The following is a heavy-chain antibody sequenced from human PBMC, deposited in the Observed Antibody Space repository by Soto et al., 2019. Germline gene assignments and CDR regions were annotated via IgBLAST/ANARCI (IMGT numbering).Heavy chain of an antibody. V-gene: IGHV1-46*01. CDR2: INPLAGTT. D-gene: IGHD1-1*01. Sequence: QVLLVQSGAQVREPGASVMISCKASGYPFTTYYIHWVRQAPGQGLEWMGIINPLAGTTSSVKKFEDRVSMTRDPSTATVYLDLSDLTSDDTAVYCCARGGTGTAGSRAYQGMDVWGQGTTVTVSS. CDR3: ARGGTGTAGSRAYQGMDV. CDR1: GYPFTTYY. J-gene: IGHJ6*02.